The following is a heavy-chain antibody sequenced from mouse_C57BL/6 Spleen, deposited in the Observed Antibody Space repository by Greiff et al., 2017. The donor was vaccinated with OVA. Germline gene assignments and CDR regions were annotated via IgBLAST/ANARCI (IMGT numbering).Heavy chain of an antibody. V-gene: IGHV1-39*01. CDR3: ASPYDYYWYFDV. CDR2: INPNYGTT. J-gene: IGHJ1*03. Sequence: EVKLQESGPELVKPGASVKISCKASGYSFTDYNMNWVKQSNGKSLEWIGVINPNYGTTSYNQKFKGKATLTVDQSSSTAYMQLNSLTSEDSAVYYCASPYDYYWYFDVWGTGTTVTVSS. CDR1: GYSFTDYN. D-gene: IGHD2-4*01.